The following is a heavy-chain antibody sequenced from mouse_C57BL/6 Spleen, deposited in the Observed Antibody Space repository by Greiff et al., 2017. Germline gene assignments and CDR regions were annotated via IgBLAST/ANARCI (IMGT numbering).Heavy chain of an antibody. CDR1: GYSITSGYY. V-gene: IGHV3-6*01. Sequence: EVQLQESGPGLVKPSQSLSLTCSVTGYSITSGYYWNWIRQFPGNKLEWMGYISYDGSNNYNPSLKNRISITRDTSKNQFFLKLNSVTTEDTATYYGARGEGYYGSSHWYFDVWGTGTTVTVSS. J-gene: IGHJ1*03. CDR3: ARGEGYYGSSHWYFDV. CDR2: ISYDGSN. D-gene: IGHD1-1*01.